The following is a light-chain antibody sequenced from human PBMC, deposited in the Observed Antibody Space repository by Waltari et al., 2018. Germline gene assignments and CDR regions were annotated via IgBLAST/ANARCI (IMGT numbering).Light chain of an antibody. CDR3: MQALQTPT. CDR2: LGS. Sequence: GKTHYPLSLPATPVAPASIPSRLSQSLLHSNGYNYLDWYLQKHGQSPQLLIYLGSSRASGVPDRFSGSGSGTDFTLKISRVEAEDVGVYYCMQALQTPTFGGGTKVEIK. CDR1: QSLLHSNGYNY. J-gene: IGKJ4*01. V-gene: IGKV2-28*01.